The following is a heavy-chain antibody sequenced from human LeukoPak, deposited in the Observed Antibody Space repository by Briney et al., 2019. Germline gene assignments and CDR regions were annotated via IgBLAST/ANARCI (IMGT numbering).Heavy chain of an antibody. V-gene: IGHV4-38-2*02. Sequence: PSETLSLTCTVSGYSISSGYYWGWIRQPPGKGLEWIGSIYHSGSTYYNPSLKSRVTISVDTSKNQFSLKLSSVTAADTAVYYCARRYYGDVWGRGTTVTISS. CDR2: IYHSGST. CDR3: ARRYYGDV. J-gene: IGHJ6*03. CDR1: GYSISSGYY.